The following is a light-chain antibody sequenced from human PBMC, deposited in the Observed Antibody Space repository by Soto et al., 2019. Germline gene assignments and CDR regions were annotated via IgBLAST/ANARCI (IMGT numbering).Light chain of an antibody. CDR3: SSYAGTYTSYV. J-gene: IGLJ1*01. CDR2: DVS. Sequence: QSALSQPRSVSGSPGQSVTISCTGTSSDVGGYNYVSWYQQHPGKAPTLMISDVSKRPSGVPDRFSGSKSGNTASLTISGLQAEDEADYYCSSYAGTYTSYVFGTGTKVTVL. V-gene: IGLV2-11*01. CDR1: SSDVGGYNY.